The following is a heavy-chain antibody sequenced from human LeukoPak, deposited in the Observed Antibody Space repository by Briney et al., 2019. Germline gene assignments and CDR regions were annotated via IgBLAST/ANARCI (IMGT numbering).Heavy chain of an antibody. CDR2: IYYSGST. Sequence: SETLSLTCTVSGGSISNSSYYWGWIRQPPGKGLEWIGSIYYSGSTYYNPSLKSRVTISVDTSKNQFSLKLSSVTAADTAVYYCARGSRRGGPDYWDQGTLVTVSS. J-gene: IGHJ4*02. CDR3: ARGSRRGGPDY. V-gene: IGHV4-39*01. CDR1: GGSISNSSYY. D-gene: IGHD1-14*01.